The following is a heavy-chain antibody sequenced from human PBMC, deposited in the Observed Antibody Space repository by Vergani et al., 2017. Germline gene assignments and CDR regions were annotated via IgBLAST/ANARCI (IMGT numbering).Heavy chain of an antibody. V-gene: IGHV3-15*01. Sequence: EVQLVESGGGLVKPGGSLRLSCAASGFTSSNAWMSWVRQAPGKGLEWVGRIKSKTDGGTTDYAAPVKGRFTISRDDSKNTLYLQMNSLKTEDTAVYYCTTDPEHGWYPYLYFDYWGQGTLVTVSS. CDR1: GFTSSNAW. CDR2: IKSKTDGGTT. CDR3: TTDPEHGWYPYLYFDY. J-gene: IGHJ4*02. D-gene: IGHD6-19*01.